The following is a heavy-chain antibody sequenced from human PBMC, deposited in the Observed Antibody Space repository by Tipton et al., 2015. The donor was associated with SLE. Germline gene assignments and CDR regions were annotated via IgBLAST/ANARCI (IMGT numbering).Heavy chain of an antibody. D-gene: IGHD3-10*01. CDR1: GGSFSGYY. CDR2: INHSGST. Sequence: TLSLTCAVYGGSFSGYYWSWIRQPPGKGLEWIGEINHSGSTNYNPSLKSRVTISVDTSKNQFSLKLSSMTAADTAVYYCATGGYYFDYWGQGTLVTVSS. CDR3: ATGGYYFDY. V-gene: IGHV4-34*01. J-gene: IGHJ4*02.